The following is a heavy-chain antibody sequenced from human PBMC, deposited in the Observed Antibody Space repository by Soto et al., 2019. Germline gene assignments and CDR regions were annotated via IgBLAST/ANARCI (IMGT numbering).Heavy chain of an antibody. V-gene: IGHV2-5*01. CDR1: GFSLTTSGVG. CDR2: IYRNDDE. J-gene: IGHJ3*02. D-gene: IGHD3-16*01. Sequence: SGPTLVNPTQTLTLTCTFSGFSLTTSGVGVGWIRQPPGKALEWLALIYRNDDERYSPSLKSRLTITKDTSKNQVVLTMTNLDPGDTATYYCSHIMITWGGVSALDAFDMWGQGTMVTVSS. CDR3: SHIMITWGGVSALDAFDM.